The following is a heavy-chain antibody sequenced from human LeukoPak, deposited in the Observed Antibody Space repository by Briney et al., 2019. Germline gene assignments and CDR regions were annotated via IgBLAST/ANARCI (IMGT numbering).Heavy chain of an antibody. CDR3: AKDPLGGGSSLINWFDS. V-gene: IGHV3-23*01. D-gene: IGHD1-26*01. CDR1: GFDFSSYA. Sequence: GGSLRLSCVASGFDFSSYAMTWVRQAPGKGLEWVSTIGANAARTYYAESVKGRFTTSRENSKNTLSLQMNSLRAEDTALYYCAKDPLGGGSSLINWFDSWGQGIWVTVSS. CDR2: IGANAART. J-gene: IGHJ5*01.